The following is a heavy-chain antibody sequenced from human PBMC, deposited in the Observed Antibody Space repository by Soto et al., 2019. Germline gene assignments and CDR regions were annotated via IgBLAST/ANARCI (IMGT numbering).Heavy chain of an antibody. V-gene: IGHV4-34*01. Sequence: QVQLQQWGAGLLKPSETLSLTCAVYGGSLTDYNWSWIRQPPGKGLEWIGKINHRGNTNYNPSLTRRATAAVDTSKNQFSLKLSAVTAADTATYYCARGPQGDGRLAFDYWGQGNLVTVSS. J-gene: IGHJ4*02. CDR2: INHRGNT. CDR3: ARGPQGDGRLAFDY. D-gene: IGHD1-26*01. CDR1: GGSLTDYN.